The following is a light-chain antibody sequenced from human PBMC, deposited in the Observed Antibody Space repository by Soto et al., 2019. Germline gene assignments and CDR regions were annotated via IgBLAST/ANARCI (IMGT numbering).Light chain of an antibody. CDR2: EDS. CDR3: QVWDSSSDRAV. Sequence: SYELTQPPSVSVAPGQTAKITCGGNNIESRSVHWFQQKPGQAPVLAVYEDSDRPSGIPERFSGSNSGNTAALTISRVAAGDEADYYCQVWDSSSDRAVFGGGTQLTVL. CDR1: NIESRS. J-gene: IGLJ7*01. V-gene: IGLV3-21*02.